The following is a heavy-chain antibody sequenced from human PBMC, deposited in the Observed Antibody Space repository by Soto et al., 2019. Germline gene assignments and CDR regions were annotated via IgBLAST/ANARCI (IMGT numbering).Heavy chain of an antibody. J-gene: IGHJ4*02. D-gene: IGHD4-17*01. Sequence: LSLTCTVSGGSISSYYWSWIRQPPGKGLEWIGYIYYSGSTNYNPSLKSRVTISVDTSKNQFSLKLSSVTAADTAVYYCAGSHDYWDLLIDYWGQGTLVTVSS. CDR1: GGSISSYY. CDR2: IYYSGST. V-gene: IGHV4-59*01. CDR3: AGSHDYWDLLIDY.